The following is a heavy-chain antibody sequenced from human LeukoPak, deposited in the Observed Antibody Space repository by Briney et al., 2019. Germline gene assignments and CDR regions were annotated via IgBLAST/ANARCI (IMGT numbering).Heavy chain of an antibody. CDR1: GYSFSSYG. Sequence: ASVKVSCKASGYSFSSYGITWVRQAPGQGLEWMGWISAYDGDTRYAQEVQDRVTMTPDTSTSTAYMELRRLRSADTATYYCARSTYNNGLTDYWGQGTLVTVSS. CDR2: ISAYDGDT. V-gene: IGHV1-18*01. J-gene: IGHJ4*02. D-gene: IGHD6-25*01. CDR3: ARSTYNNGLTDY.